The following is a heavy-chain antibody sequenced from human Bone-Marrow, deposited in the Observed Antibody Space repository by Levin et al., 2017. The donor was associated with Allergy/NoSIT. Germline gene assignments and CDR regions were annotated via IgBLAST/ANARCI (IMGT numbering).Heavy chain of an antibody. V-gene: IGHV3-53*01. CDR3: ARRELADFDY. Sequence: GESLKISCAVSGFIVSSNYMSWVRQAPGKGLEWVSVIYSGGSTHYADSVKGRFTISRDDSKNTLFLQLNSLRVVDTAVYYCARRELADFDYWGQGSLVTVTS. CDR1: GFIVSSNY. D-gene: IGHD1-1*01. J-gene: IGHJ4*02. CDR2: IYSGGST.